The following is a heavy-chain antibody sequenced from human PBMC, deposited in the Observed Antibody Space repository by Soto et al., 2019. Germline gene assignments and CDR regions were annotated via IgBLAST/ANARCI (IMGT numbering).Heavy chain of an antibody. D-gene: IGHD3-22*01. V-gene: IGHV3-21*01. J-gene: IGHJ4*02. CDR2: ISSSSSYI. Sequence: GGSLRLSCAASGFTFSSYSMNWVRQAPGKGLEWVSSISSSSSYIYYADSVKGRFTISRDNAKNSLYLQMNSLRADDTAVYYCASHPRDSSGYWYYFDYWGQGTLVTVSS. CDR1: GFTFSSYS. CDR3: ASHPRDSSGYWYYFDY.